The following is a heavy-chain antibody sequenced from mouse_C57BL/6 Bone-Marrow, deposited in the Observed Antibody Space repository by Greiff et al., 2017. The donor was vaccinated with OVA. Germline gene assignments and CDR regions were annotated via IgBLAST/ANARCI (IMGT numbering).Heavy chain of an antibody. CDR2: IYPSSGNT. Sequence: VKLVESGAELARPGASVTLSCKASGYTFTSYGISWVKQRPGQGLEWIGEIYPSSGNTYSNEKFKGKATLTVDTSSSTAYMESRSLTSVDSAVYYCARKGDCSGYDWIAYWGQGTRVTVSA. D-gene: IGHD3-2*02. V-gene: IGHV1-81*01. J-gene: IGHJ3*01. CDR1: GYTFTSYG. CDR3: ARKGDCSGYDWIAY.